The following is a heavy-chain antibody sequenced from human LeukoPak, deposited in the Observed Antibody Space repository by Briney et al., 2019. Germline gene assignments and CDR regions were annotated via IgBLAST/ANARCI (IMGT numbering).Heavy chain of an antibody. CDR1: GLSVRNNY. D-gene: IGHD5-24*01. J-gene: IGHJ5*02. Sequence: GGSLRLSCAVSGLSVRNNYMSWVRQAPGKGLEWVSVLYAGGSAYYADSVKGRFSISRDNAQTSLYLQMNSLRAEDTAVYYCARASDPWLQLTWGQGTLVTVSS. CDR2: LYAGGSA. CDR3: ARASDPWLQLT. V-gene: IGHV3-66*01.